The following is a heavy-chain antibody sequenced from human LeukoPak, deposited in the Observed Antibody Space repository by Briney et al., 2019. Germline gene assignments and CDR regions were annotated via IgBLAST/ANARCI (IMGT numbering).Heavy chain of an antibody. CDR2: ISAYNGNT. V-gene: IGHV1-18*04. CDR3: ARLQWELPDY. Sequence: ASVKVSCKASGYTFTDYWLHWVRQAPGQGLEWMGWISAYNGNTNYAQKLQGRVTMTTDTSTSTAYMELRSLRSDDTAVYYCARLQWELPDYWGQGTLVTVSS. D-gene: IGHD1-26*01. J-gene: IGHJ4*02. CDR1: GYTFTDYW.